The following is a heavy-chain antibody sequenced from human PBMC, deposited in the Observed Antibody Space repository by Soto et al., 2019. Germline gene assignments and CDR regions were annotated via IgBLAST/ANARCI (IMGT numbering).Heavy chain of an antibody. CDR3: ARGPRRSIAARGYFDY. Sequence: PSETLSLTCAVYGGSFSGYYWSWIRQPPGKGLEWIGEINHSGSTNYNPSLKSRVTISVDTSKNQFSLKLSSVTAADMAVYYCARGPRRSIAARGYFDYWGQGTLVTVSS. CDR2: INHSGST. J-gene: IGHJ4*02. D-gene: IGHD6-6*01. V-gene: IGHV4-34*01. CDR1: GGSFSGYY.